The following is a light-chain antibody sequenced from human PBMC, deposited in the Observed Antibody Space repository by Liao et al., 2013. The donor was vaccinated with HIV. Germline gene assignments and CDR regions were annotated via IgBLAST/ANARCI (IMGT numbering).Light chain of an antibody. CDR2: YDS. V-gene: IGLV3-21*01. CDR1: NIGSKS. J-gene: IGLJ1*01. CDR3: QVWDSSSDHPYV. Sequence: SYVLTQPPSVSVAPGETARINCGGNNIGSKSVHWYQQKPGQAPVLVIYYDSDRPSGIPERFSGSNSGNTANLTISRVEAGDEADYYCQVWDSSSDHPYVFGTGTKVTV.